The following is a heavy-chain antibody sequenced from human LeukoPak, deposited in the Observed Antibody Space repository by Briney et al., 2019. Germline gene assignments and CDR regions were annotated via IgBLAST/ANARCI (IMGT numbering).Heavy chain of an antibody. V-gene: IGHV4-39*01. CDR3: ARTDYYDSSAGDY. J-gene: IGHJ4*02. Sequence: SETLSLTCTVSGGSISISSYYWGWIRQPPGKGLEWIGSIYYSGSTYYNPSLKSRVTISVDTSKNQFSLKLSSVTAADTAVYYCARTDYYDSSAGDYWGQGTLVTVSS. CDR1: GGSISISSYY. CDR2: IYYSGST. D-gene: IGHD3-22*01.